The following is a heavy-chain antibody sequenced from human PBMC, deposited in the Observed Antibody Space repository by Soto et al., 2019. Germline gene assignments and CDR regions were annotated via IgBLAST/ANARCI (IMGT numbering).Heavy chain of an antibody. CDR1: GFTVSNNY. CDR2: IYTGGST. J-gene: IGHJ4*02. Sequence: EVQVVESGGGLVQPGGSLRLSCAASGFTVSNNYMSWVRQAPTKGLEWVSIIYTGGSTYYADSVKGRFTISRDNSKNTVFVQMNSLRAEDTAVYYCVRDKSPAEMAFGHWGQGTLVTVSS. D-gene: IGHD3-3*01. CDR3: VRDKSPAEMAFGH. V-gene: IGHV3-53*01.